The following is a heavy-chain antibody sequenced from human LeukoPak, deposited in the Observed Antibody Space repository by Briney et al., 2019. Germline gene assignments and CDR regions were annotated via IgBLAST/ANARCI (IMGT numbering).Heavy chain of an antibody. V-gene: IGHV1-69*13. CDR1: GGTFSSYA. CDR3: ARGRMVYQLPSDAFDI. CDR2: IIPIFGTA. J-gene: IGHJ3*02. Sequence: ASVKVSCKASGGTFSSYAISWVRQAPGQGLEWMGGIIPIFGTANYAQKFQGRVTITADESTSTAYMELSSLRSEDTAVYYCARGRMVYQLPSDAFDIWGQGTMVTVSS. D-gene: IGHD2-2*01.